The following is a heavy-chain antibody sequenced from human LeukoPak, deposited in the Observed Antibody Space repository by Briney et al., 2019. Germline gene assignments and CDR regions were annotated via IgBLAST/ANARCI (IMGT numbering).Heavy chain of an antibody. D-gene: IGHD2-2*01. V-gene: IGHV3-30*04. J-gene: IGHJ4*02. CDR2: ISFDESTN. Sequence: GGSLRLSCAASGFTFSNHAMHWVRQGPGKGLEWVALISFDESTNYYADSVKGRFTISRDNSKNTLYLQMNSLRPEDTAVYYCARGRTPYCRSTTCYARLDYWGQGTLVTVSS. CDR1: GFTFSNHA. CDR3: ARGRTPYCRSTTCYARLDY.